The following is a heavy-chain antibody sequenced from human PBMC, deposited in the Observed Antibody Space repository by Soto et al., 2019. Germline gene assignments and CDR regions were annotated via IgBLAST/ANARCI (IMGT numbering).Heavy chain of an antibody. CDR1: GFTFSSXX. CDR2: XXXSSSYN. Sequence: XGSLRLSXXASGFTFSSXXXXXXXXXPXKXLEWVXXXXXSSSYNYYANSVQGRFTISSDNAKNSLYLQMNSLRAEDKAVYYCARDXFWTKTHSDSMNAFDIWGQGTMVTVSS. D-gene: IGHD3-22*01. CDR3: ARDXFWTKTHSDSMNAFDI. V-gene: IGHV3-21*01. J-gene: IGHJ3*02.